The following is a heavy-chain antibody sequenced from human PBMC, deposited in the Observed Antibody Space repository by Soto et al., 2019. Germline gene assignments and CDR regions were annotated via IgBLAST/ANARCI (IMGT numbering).Heavy chain of an antibody. CDR2: IYYSGST. D-gene: IGHD3-22*01. CDR1: GGSISSGGYY. J-gene: IGHJ5*02. CDR3: ARGDYYDSSGYLNWLDP. Sequence: QVQLQESGPGLVKPSQTLSLTCTVSGGSISSGGYYWSWIRQHPWKGLEWIGYIYYSGSTYYNPSLKSRVTISVDTSKNQFTLKLSSVTAADTAVYYCARGDYYDSSGYLNWLDPWGQGTLVTVSS. V-gene: IGHV4-31*03.